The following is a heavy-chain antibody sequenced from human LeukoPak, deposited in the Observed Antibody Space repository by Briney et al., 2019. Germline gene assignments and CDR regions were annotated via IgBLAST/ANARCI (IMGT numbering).Heavy chain of an antibody. CDR2: ISSSSSTI. Sequence: GGSLRLSCAASGFTFSSYSMNWVRQAPGKGLEWVSYISSSSSTIYYADSVKGRFTISRDNAKNSLYLQMNSLRAEDTAVYYCAREGWELAMNAFDIWGQGTMVTVSS. CDR1: GFTFSSYS. V-gene: IGHV3-48*04. J-gene: IGHJ3*02. CDR3: AREGWELAMNAFDI. D-gene: IGHD1-26*01.